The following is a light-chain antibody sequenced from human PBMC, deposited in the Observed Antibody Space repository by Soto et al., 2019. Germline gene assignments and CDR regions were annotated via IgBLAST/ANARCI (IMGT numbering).Light chain of an antibody. CDR2: GNR. CDR3: QSYDSSLGVCYV. J-gene: IGLJ1*01. CDR1: SSNLGAGYD. Sequence: QSVLTQPPSVSGAPGQRVTISCTGSSSNLGAGYDVHWYQLLPGTAPKLLIYGNRNRPSGVPDRFSGSKSGTSASLAITGLQAEDEADYYCQSYDSSLGVCYVFGTGTKVTV. V-gene: IGLV1-40*01.